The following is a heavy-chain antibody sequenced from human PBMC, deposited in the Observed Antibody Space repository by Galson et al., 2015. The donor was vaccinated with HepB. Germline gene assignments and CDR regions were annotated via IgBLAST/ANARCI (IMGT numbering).Heavy chain of an antibody. CDR1: GYTSSSYG. Sequence: SVKVSCKASGYTSSSYGITWVRQAPGQGLEWLGWISADNGNTYYGQKLQGRVIMTTDTSTNTAYMELSSLRYDDTALYCCARDSTPNDDVWSGLWDASDIWGQGTMVTVSS. V-gene: IGHV1-18*01. J-gene: IGHJ3*02. CDR2: ISADNGNT. D-gene: IGHD3-3*01. CDR3: ARDSTPNDDVWSGLWDASDI.